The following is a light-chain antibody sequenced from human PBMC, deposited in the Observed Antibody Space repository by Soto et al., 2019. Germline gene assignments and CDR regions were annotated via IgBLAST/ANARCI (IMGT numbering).Light chain of an antibody. J-gene: IGKJ1*01. Sequence: DIQMTQSPSSLSASVGDRVTITCRASQSISSYLNWYQQKPGKAPKLLIYAASSLQSGVPSRFSGSGSGTDFTLTISSLQPEDFATYYFQQSYSTWTLGQGTKVEMK. CDR1: QSISSY. CDR3: QQSYSTWT. V-gene: IGKV1-39*01. CDR2: AAS.